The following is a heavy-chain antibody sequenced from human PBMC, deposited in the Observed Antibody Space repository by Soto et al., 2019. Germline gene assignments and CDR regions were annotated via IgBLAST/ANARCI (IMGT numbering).Heavy chain of an antibody. V-gene: IGHV3-23*01. CDR3: AKDVGAVRSPSYFDY. Sequence: GGSLRLSCAASGFTFSSYAMSWVRQAPGKGLEWVSAISGSGGSTYYADSVKGRFTISRDNSKNTLYLQMNSLRAEDTAVYYCAKDVGAVRSPSYFDYWGQGTLVTVSS. D-gene: IGHD1-26*01. J-gene: IGHJ4*02. CDR1: GFTFSSYA. CDR2: ISGSGGST.